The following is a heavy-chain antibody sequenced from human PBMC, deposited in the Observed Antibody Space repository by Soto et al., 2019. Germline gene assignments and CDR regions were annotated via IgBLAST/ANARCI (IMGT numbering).Heavy chain of an antibody. CDR1: GGSISSGSSC. Sequence: SETLSLTCTVSGGSISSGSSCWGWIRQPPGKGLEWIGNIYHLGNTYYNPSLRGRVTISVDTSKNQFSLKLSSVTAADTAVYYCASFLHYYDSSGSIDYWGQGTLVTVSS. D-gene: IGHD3-22*01. CDR2: IYHLGNT. J-gene: IGHJ4*02. V-gene: IGHV4-39*07. CDR3: ASFLHYYDSSGSIDY.